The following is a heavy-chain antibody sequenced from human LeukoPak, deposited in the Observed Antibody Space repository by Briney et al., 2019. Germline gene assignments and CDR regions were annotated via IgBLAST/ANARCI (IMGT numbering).Heavy chain of an antibody. CDR2: IYPGDSDT. D-gene: IGHD3-16*02. CDR1: GYSFTSYC. CDR3: ARLGNYGSYGFLYGHFDY. J-gene: IGHJ4*02. Sequence: GESLKISCKGSGYSFTSYCIGWVRQMPGKGLEWMGIIYPGDSDTRYSPSFQGQVTISADKSISTAYLQWSSLKASDTAMYYCARLGNYGSYGFLYGHFDYWGQRTLVTVSS. V-gene: IGHV5-51*01.